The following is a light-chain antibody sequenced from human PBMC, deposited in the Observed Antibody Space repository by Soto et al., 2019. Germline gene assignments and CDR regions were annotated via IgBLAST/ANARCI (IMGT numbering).Light chain of an antibody. Sequence: EIVMTQSPATLSVSPGERATLSCRAGQSFTSRHLAWYQQKPGQAPRLLIYGASNRATGIPERFSGSGSGTDFTLIISRLEPEDFAVYYCQQYGNSFVGFGQGTKVDIK. CDR1: QSFTSRH. V-gene: IGKV3-20*01. CDR3: QQYGNSFVG. CDR2: GAS. J-gene: IGKJ1*01.